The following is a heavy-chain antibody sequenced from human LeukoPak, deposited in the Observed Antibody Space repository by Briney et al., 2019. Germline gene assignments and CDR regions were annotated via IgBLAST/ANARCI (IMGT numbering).Heavy chain of an antibody. J-gene: IGHJ4*02. V-gene: IGHV3-30*04. CDR2: ISYDGINK. Sequence: GGSLRLSCTASGFTFGNYAMHWVRQAPGKGLEWVAVISYDGINKYFADSVKGRFTISRDNSKNTLYLQMNSLRAEDTAVHYCARDRLWYYYDNPGYLDYWGQGTLVTVSS. CDR3: ARDRLWYYYDNPGYLDY. D-gene: IGHD3-22*01. CDR1: GFTFGNYA.